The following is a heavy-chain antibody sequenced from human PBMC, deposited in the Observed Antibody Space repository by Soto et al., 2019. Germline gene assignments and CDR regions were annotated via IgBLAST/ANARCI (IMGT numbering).Heavy chain of an antibody. CDR2: LWYDGSNQ. V-gene: IGHV3-33*01. CDR3: ARDINEFWSSYLY. CDR1: GFSFSSYA. D-gene: IGHD3-3*01. J-gene: IGHJ4*02. Sequence: QVQLVESGGGGVQPGTSLRLSCAASGFSFSSYAMHWVRQAPGKGLEWVAALWYDGSNQNYAESVKGGFTISRDNSKRTVYLQMNSLKAEDTGVYYCARDINEFWSSYLYWGQGTLVTVSS.